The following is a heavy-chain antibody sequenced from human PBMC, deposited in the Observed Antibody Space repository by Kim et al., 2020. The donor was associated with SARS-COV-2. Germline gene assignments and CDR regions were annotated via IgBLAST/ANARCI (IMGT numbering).Heavy chain of an antibody. V-gene: IGHV1-46*01. J-gene: IGHJ4*02. Sequence: QKFQGRVTMTRDTSTSTVYMELSSLRSEDTAVYYCARDLVVVAARCPGDYWGQGTLVTVSS. D-gene: IGHD2-15*01. CDR3: ARDLVVVAARCPGDY.